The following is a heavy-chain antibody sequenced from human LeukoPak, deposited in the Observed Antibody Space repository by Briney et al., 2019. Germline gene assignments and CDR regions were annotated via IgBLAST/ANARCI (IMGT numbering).Heavy chain of an antibody. J-gene: IGHJ4*02. CDR2: IDPSNSYT. V-gene: IGHV5-10-1*01. CDR3: ARRKWLVPTFDS. Sequence: GQSLKISCRGSGYSFTSYWISWGRQMPGKGLGWMGRIDPSNSYTNYSTSFQAHVTIPADKSITTASLKWSSMKASDTAMYYCARRKWLVPTFDSWGQGTLLTVSS. D-gene: IGHD6-19*01. CDR1: GYSFTSYW.